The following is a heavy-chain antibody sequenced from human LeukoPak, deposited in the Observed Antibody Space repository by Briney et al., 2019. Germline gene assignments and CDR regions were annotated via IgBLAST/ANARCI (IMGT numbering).Heavy chain of an antibody. V-gene: IGHV1-46*01. J-gene: IGHJ4*02. CDR3: ARVSVGATMLAYFDY. CDR1: GYTFTNYY. Sequence: ASVKVSCKASGYTFTNYYMHWVRQAPGQGLEWMGIINPSGGITNYAQKFQGRVTMTRDMSTSTVYMELSSLRSEDTAVYYCARVSVGATMLAYFDYWGQGTLVTVSS. CDR2: INPSGGIT. D-gene: IGHD1-26*01.